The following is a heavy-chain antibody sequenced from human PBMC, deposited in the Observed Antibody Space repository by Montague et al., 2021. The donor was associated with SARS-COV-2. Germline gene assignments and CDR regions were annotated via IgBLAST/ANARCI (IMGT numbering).Heavy chain of an antibody. CDR2: TYYRSKWYN. Sequence: CVISGGGVSMNSAAWNWIRQSPSRGLEWLGRTYYRSKWYNDYAVSVKSRITINPDPSKNQISLQLNSVTPEDTAVYYCARTSASSDYWGQGTLVTVSS. CDR1: GGGVSMNSAA. D-gene: IGHD1-26*01. V-gene: IGHV6-1*01. J-gene: IGHJ4*02. CDR3: ARTSASSDY.